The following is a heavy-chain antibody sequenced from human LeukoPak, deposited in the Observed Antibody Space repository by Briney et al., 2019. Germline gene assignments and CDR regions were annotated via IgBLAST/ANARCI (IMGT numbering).Heavy chain of an antibody. CDR3: ARKANSSGFDY. CDR1: GFTFSSYR. D-gene: IGHD6-19*01. V-gene: IGHV3-21*01. Sequence: GGSLRLSCAASGFTFSSYRMNWVRQAPGKGLEWVSSISSSSSYIYYADSVKGRFTTSRDNAKNSLYLQMNSLRAEDTAVYYCARKANSSGFDYWGQGTLVTVSS. J-gene: IGHJ4*02. CDR2: ISSSSSYI.